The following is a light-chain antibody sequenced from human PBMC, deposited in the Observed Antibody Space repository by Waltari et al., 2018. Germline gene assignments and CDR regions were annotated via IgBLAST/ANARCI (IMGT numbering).Light chain of an antibody. V-gene: IGKV1-39*01. CDR2: AAS. CDR3: QQSYSTPPT. CDR1: QSISSY. Sequence: DIQMTQTPSSLSASVGESVTITCRASQSISSYLNWYQQKPGKPPKLLIYAASSLQSGVPSRFSGSGSGTDFTLTISSLQPEDFATYYCQQSYSTPPTFGQGTKLEIK. J-gene: IGKJ2*01.